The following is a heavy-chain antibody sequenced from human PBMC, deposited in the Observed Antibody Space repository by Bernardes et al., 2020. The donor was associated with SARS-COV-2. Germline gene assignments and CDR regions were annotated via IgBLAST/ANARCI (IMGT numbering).Heavy chain of an antibody. D-gene: IGHD2-8*01. CDR2: INPNSGGT. J-gene: IGHJ4*02. CDR1: GYTFTGYY. Sequence: ASVKVSCKASGYTFTGYYMHWVRQAPGQGLEWMGWINPNSGGTNYAQKFQGRVTMTRDTSISTAYMELSRLRSDDTAVYYCARVIGKVGNGAVGYWGQGTLVTVSS. V-gene: IGHV1-2*02. CDR3: ARVIGKVGNGAVGY.